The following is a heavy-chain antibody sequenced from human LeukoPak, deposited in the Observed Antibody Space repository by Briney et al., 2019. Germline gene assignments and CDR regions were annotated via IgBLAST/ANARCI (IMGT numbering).Heavy chain of an antibody. J-gene: IGHJ4*02. CDR1: GFTFSSYV. CDR3: AILAGNSY. D-gene: IGHD4-23*01. CDR2: ISSDGSNK. V-gene: IGHV3-30*03. Sequence: GRSLRLSCAASGFTFSSYVIHWVPQAPGKGLEWVAVISSDGSNKYYADSVKGRFTISRDNSKHTLYLQMDSLRAEGTAVYYWAILAGNSYWGPGTLVTVSS.